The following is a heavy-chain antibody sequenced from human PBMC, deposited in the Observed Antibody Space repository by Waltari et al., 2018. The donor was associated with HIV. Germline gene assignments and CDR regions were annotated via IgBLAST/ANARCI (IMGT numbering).Heavy chain of an antibody. CDR2: ISSGSVYI. CDR3: ARDEAEMATLTAFDI. V-gene: IGHV3-21*01. D-gene: IGHD5-12*01. J-gene: IGHJ3*02. CDR1: RFPFSFYT. Sequence: EMQLVESGGGLVTPGRALRLSRAAFRFPFSFYTINWVRQAPGKGLEWVSSISSGSVYIYYADSVKGRFTISRDNAKNSLYLQMNSLRAEDTAVYYCARDEAEMATLTAFDIWGQGTMVTVSS.